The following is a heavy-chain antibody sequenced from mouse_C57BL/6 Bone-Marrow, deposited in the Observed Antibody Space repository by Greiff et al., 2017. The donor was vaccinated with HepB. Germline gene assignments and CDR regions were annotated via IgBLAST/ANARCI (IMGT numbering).Heavy chain of an antibody. V-gene: IGHV1-50*01. CDR1: GYTFTSYW. CDR2: IDPSDSYT. Sequence: VQLQQPGAELVKPGASVKLSCKASGYTFTSYWMQWVKQRPGQGLEWIGEIDPSDSYTNYNQKFKGKATLTVDTSSSTAYMQHSSLTSEDSAVYYCARKGMDYWGQGTSVTVSS. CDR3: ARKGMDY. J-gene: IGHJ4*01.